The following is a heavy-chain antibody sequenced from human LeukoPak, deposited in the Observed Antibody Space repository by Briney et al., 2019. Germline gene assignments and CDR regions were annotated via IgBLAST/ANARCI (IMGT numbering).Heavy chain of an antibody. CDR3: AKDRAQSYYDKSGYYLDALDV. CDR2: IRYDGSNK. J-gene: IGHJ3*01. CDR1: GFTFSSYS. D-gene: IGHD3-22*01. V-gene: IGHV3-30*02. Sequence: GGSLRLSCAASGFTFSSYSMNWVRQAPGKGLEWVTFIRYDGSNKYYADSVKGRFTISRDNSKNTLYLQMDSLRAEDTAVYYCAKDRAQSYYDKSGYYLDALDVWGQGTMVAVSS.